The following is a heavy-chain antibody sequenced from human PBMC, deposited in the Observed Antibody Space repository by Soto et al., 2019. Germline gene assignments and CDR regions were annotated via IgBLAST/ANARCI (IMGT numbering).Heavy chain of an antibody. J-gene: IGHJ4*02. V-gene: IGHV3-74*03. D-gene: IGHD6-13*01. CDR3: ARDPAAFSSTWSFYFDS. Sequence: PGGSLRLSCAASGFTFSRYWMDWVRQDPGKGLVWVSRINTDGSSTTYADSVKGRFTISRDNARNTLYLQMNSLRVDDTAVYYCARDPAAFSSTWSFYFDSWGQGTLVTFSS. CDR1: GFTFSRYW. CDR2: INTDGSST.